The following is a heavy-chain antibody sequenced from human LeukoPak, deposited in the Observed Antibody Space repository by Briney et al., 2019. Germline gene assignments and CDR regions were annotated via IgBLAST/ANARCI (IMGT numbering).Heavy chain of an antibody. CDR2: IYTSGST. CDR1: GGSISSYY. J-gene: IGHJ6*02. Sequence: SETLSLTCTVSGGSISSYYWSWIRQPAGKGLEWIGCIYTSGSTNYNPSLKSRVTMSVDTSKNQFSLKLSSVTAADTAVYYCARGEPYYYEYYGMDVWGQGTTVTVSS. CDR3: ARGEPYYYEYYGMDV. V-gene: IGHV4-4*07. D-gene: IGHD1-14*01.